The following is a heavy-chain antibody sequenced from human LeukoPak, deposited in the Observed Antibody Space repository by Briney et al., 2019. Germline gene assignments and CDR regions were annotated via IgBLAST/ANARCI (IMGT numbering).Heavy chain of an antibody. J-gene: IGHJ4*02. D-gene: IGHD3-3*01. V-gene: IGHV3-30*03. CDR1: GFTFSSYG. CDR3: ATDRGWRTSGYYLYYFEY. Sequence: GGSLRLSCAASGFTFSSYGMHWVRQAPGKGLEWVAVISYDGSNKYYADSVKGRFTISRDNSKNTLYLQMNSLRAEDTAVYYCATDRGWRTSGYYLYYFEYWGQGTLVTFSS. CDR2: ISYDGSNK.